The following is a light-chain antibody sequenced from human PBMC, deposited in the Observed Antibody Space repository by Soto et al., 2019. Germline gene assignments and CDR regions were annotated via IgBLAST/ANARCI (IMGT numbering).Light chain of an antibody. CDR1: QSVKSSNH. Sequence: EIVLTQSPGTLSLSPGERATLSCRASQSVKSSNHLAWYQQTPGQAPRLLIYGASSRATGIPDRFSGSGSGTDFTLTISRLEPEDFAMYYCQQYGDTPPTFGQGTNVDI. V-gene: IGKV3-20*01. J-gene: IGKJ1*01. CDR2: GAS. CDR3: QQYGDTPPT.